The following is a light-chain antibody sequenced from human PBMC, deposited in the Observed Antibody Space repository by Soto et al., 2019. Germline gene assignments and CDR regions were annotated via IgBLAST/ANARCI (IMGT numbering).Light chain of an antibody. CDR3: LSYTASSTFV. V-gene: IGLV2-23*01. Sequence: QSALTQPASVSGSPGQSITISCTGTSSDVGIYNLVSWFQQHPGKAPKLMIYEGSKRPSGISDRFSGSKSGNTAFLTISGLQAEDESDYYCLSYTASSTFVFGTGTKLTVL. CDR1: SSDVGIYNL. J-gene: IGLJ1*01. CDR2: EGS.